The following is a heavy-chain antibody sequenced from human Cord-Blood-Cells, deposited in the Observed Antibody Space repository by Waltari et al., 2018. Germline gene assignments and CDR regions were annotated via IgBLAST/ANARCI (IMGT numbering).Heavy chain of an antibody. J-gene: IGHJ2*01. CDR1: GFTVSSNY. CDR3: AREIAARLSGFWYFDL. CDR2: IYSGGST. D-gene: IGHD6-6*01. V-gene: IGHV3-53*02. Sequence: EVQLVETGGGLIQPGGSLRLSCAASGFTVSSNYMRWVRQAPGKGLEWVSVIYSGGSTYYADSVKGRFTISRDNSKNTLYLQMNSLRAEDTAVYYCAREIAARLSGFWYFDLWGRGTLVTVSS.